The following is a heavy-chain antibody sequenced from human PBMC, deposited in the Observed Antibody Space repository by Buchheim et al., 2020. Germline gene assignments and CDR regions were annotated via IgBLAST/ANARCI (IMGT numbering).Heavy chain of an antibody. V-gene: IGHV1-3*04. Sequence: QVQLMQSGAEVKKPGAPVKVSCTASGYTFTTYGLHWVRQAPGQRLEWMGWINTANGNTQYSEKFQGRASITRDTSASTASLELSSLRSEDTAVYYYARAKLKQPALFYFDYWGQGTL. J-gene: IGHJ4*02. D-gene: IGHD1/OR15-1a*01. CDR2: INTANGNT. CDR1: GYTFTTYG. CDR3: ARAKLKQPALFYFDY.